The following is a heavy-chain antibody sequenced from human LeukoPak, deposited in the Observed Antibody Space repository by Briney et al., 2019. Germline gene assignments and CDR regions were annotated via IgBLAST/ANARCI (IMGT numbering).Heavy chain of an antibody. CDR2: ISGSGGST. CDR3: ARGRNVDTSMVNDY. CDR1: GFTFSSYG. D-gene: IGHD5-18*01. V-gene: IGHV3-23*01. Sequence: PGGSLRLSCAASGFTFSSYGMSWVRQAPGKGLEWVSAISGSGGSTYYADSVKGRFTISRDNSKNTVYVQMNSLRAEDTAVYFCARGRNVDTSMVNDYWGQGTLVTVSS. J-gene: IGHJ4*02.